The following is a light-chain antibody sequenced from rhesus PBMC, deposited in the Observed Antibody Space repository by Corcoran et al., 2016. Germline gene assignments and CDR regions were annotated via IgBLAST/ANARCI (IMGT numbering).Light chain of an antibody. J-gene: IGKJ4*01. CDR1: QGISSY. Sequence: DIQMSQSPSSLSASVGDRVTITCRASQGISSYLNWYKQKPGKAPKLLIYYTNSLASGVPSRLSGSGSRTDFTLTISSLQPGDFATYYYRQGSSNPLTFGGGTRVELK. V-gene: IGKV1-32*02. CDR3: RQGSSNPLT. CDR2: YTN.